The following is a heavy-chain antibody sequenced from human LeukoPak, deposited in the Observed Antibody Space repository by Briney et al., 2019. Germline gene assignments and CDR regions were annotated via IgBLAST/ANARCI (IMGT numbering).Heavy chain of an antibody. CDR3: ARLMYSSSSYNWFDP. D-gene: IGHD6-13*01. J-gene: IGHJ5*02. V-gene: IGHV1-18*01. CDR2: ISTYNGNT. CDR1: GGTFSSYG. Sequence: ASVKVSCKASGGTFSSYGIIWVRQAPGQGLEWMGWISTYNGNTNYARKFQGRVTMTTDTSTSTAYMELRSLRSDDTAVYYCARLMYSSSSYNWFDPWGQGTLVTVSS.